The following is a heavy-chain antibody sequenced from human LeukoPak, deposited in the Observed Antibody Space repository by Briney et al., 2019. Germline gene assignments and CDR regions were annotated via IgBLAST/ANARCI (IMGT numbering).Heavy chain of an antibody. V-gene: IGHV3-23*01. Sequence: GGSLRLSCAVSGITLSNYGMSWVRQTPGKGLEWVAGISGSGGSTNYADSVKGRFTISRDNPKNTLFLQMNSLRAEDTAVYFCAKRGVVIRVILVGFHKEAYYFDSWGQGALVTVSS. D-gene: IGHD3-10*01. J-gene: IGHJ4*02. CDR3: AKRGVVIRVILVGFHKEAYYFDS. CDR2: ISGSGGST. CDR1: GITLSNYG.